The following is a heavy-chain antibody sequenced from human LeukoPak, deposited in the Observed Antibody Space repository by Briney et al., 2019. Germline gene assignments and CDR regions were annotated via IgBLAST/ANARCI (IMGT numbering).Heavy chain of an antibody. D-gene: IGHD3-22*01. Sequence: HAGGSLRLSCAASGFTFSSYWMHWVRQGPGKGLVWVSRINSDGSSTSYADSVKGRFTISRDNAKNSLYLQMNSLRAEDTAVYYCAKGQLYYDSSGFDYWGQGTLVTVSS. CDR1: GFTFSSYW. CDR2: INSDGSST. J-gene: IGHJ4*02. V-gene: IGHV3-74*01. CDR3: AKGQLYYDSSGFDY.